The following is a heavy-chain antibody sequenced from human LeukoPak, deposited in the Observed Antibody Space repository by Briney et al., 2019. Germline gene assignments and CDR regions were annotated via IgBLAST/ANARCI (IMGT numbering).Heavy chain of an antibody. CDR3: ARVPDSSLSNWFDP. D-gene: IGHD3-22*01. Sequence: ASVKVSCKASGYTFSDYYMHWVRQAPAQGLEWMAWISPDSVEKKYAQKFQGRVTMTRDTSISTAYMELSRLTSDDTAVYYCARVPDSSLSNWFDPWGQGTLVTVSS. CDR1: GYTFSDYY. J-gene: IGHJ5*02. CDR2: ISPDSVEK. V-gene: IGHV1-2*02.